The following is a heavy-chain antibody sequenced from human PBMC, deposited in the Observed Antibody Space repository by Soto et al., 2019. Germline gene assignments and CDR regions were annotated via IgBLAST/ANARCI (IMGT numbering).Heavy chain of an antibody. Sequence: QVQLLQSGAEVKKPGASVKVSCKASGYTFTSYGISWVRQAPGQGLEWMGWISAYNGHTNYAQKLQGRVTMTTDTSTSTDDRELMSLSSDDTAVYYCARDSGAGEQLVRSAFFSGYCYEIDVWGQGTTVTVSS. D-gene: IGHD6-13*01. CDR1: GYTFTSYG. CDR3: ARDSGAGEQLVRSAFFSGYCYEIDV. J-gene: IGHJ6*02. CDR2: ISAYNGHT. V-gene: IGHV1-18*04.